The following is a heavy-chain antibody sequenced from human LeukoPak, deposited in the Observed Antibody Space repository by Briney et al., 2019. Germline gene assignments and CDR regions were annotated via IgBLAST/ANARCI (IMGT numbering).Heavy chain of an antibody. CDR3: ARVGSSGWYALYYFDY. D-gene: IGHD6-19*01. CDR1: GGSISSYY. V-gene: IGHV4-59*01. Sequence: SETLSLTCTVSGGSISSYYWSWVRQPPGKGLEWIGYTYYSGSTNYNPSLKSRVTISVDTSKNQFSLKLSSVTAADTAVYYCARVGSSGWYALYYFDYWGQGTLVTVSP. CDR2: TYYSGST. J-gene: IGHJ4*02.